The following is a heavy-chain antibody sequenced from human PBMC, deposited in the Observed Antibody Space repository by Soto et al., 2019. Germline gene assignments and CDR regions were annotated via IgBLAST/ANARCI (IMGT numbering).Heavy chain of an antibody. Sequence: QVQLEESGGGVVQPGRSLRLSCEASGFTFNTYSMHWVRQPPGKGLEWLAAIWYDGTQKYYADSVKGRFIISRDNSKKTLYLEMNSLRAEDTAVYYCARAGGTTVTGLWHFDSWGQGTLLTVSS. V-gene: IGHV3-33*01. D-gene: IGHD4-17*01. CDR2: IWYDGTQK. CDR1: GFTFNTYS. J-gene: IGHJ4*02. CDR3: ARAGGTTVTGLWHFDS.